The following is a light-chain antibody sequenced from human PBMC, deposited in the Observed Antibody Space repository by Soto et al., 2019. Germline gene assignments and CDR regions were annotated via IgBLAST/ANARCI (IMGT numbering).Light chain of an antibody. CDR2: GAS. CDR3: QQTYTTPLST. J-gene: IGKJ2*01. V-gene: IGKV3-20*01. Sequence: EIVLTQSPGTLSLSPGERATLSCRASQSVSRSYLAWYQQKPGQAPRLLIYGASSRATGIPDRFSGGGSGTDFTLTISRLEPEDFAVYYCQQTYTTPLSTFGQGTHLEI. CDR1: QSVSRSY.